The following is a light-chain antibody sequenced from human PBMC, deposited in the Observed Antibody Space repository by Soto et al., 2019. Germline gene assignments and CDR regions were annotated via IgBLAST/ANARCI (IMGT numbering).Light chain of an antibody. CDR2: SAS. CDR3: QQYDNWPWT. V-gene: IGKV3-15*01. Sequence: EIVMTQSPATLSVSAGGRATHSCMASKNISDTLAWYQQQAGQAPRLLICSASRRATGFPARFSGSGSGTDFTLTISSLQSEDFAVYYCQQYDNWPWTFGQGTKVDI. CDR1: KNISDT. J-gene: IGKJ1*01.